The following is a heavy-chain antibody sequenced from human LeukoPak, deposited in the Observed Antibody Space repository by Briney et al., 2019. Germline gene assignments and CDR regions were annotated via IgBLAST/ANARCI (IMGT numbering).Heavy chain of an antibody. D-gene: IGHD6-13*01. CDR3: ARGDPYSSSWPIDY. V-gene: IGHV4-59*01. CDR1: GGSISSYY. CDR2: IYYSGST. Sequence: SETLSLTCTVSGGSISSYYWSWIRQPPGKGLEWIGYIYYSGSTNYNPSLKSRVTISVDTSKNQFSLKLSSVTAADTAVYYCARGDPYSSSWPIDYWGQGTLVTVSS. J-gene: IGHJ4*02.